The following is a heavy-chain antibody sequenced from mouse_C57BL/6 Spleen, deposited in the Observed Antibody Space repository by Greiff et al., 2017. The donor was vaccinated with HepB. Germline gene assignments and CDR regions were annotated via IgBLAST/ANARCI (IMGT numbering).Heavy chain of an antibody. Sequence: VKLVESGAELARPGASVKLPCKASGYTFTSYGISWVKQRTGQGLEWIGEIYPRSGNTYYNEKFKGKATLTADKSSSTAYMELRSLTSEDSAVYFCARDYDYVGAMDYWGQGTSVTVSS. J-gene: IGHJ4*01. CDR2: IYPRSGNT. CDR1: GYTFTSYG. CDR3: ARDYDYVGAMDY. D-gene: IGHD2-4*01. V-gene: IGHV1-81*01.